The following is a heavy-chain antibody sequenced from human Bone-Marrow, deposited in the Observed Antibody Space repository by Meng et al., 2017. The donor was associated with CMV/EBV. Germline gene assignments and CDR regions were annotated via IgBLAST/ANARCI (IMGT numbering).Heavy chain of an antibody. CDR2: ITDSGGYT. V-gene: IGHV3-23*01. J-gene: IGHJ4*02. D-gene: IGHD3-10*01. CDR1: GFTCSSYG. CDR3: AKDAAYGSGSYVSDY. Sequence: SGFTCSSYGMSWVRQAPGKGLEWVSAITDSGGYTLYADSVKGRFTISRDNSKDTLYLQMNSLRAEDTAVYYCAKDAAYGSGSYVSDYWGQGTLVTVSS.